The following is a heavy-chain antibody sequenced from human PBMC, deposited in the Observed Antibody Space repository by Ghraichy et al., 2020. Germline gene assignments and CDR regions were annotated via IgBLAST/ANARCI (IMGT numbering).Heavy chain of an antibody. CDR3: ARRGLGYSLYYYGLYV. D-gene: IGHD5-18*01. Sequence: SETLSLVCTVSGGSIRSHFWSWIRQPPGKGLEWIGYISYTGNTNYSPSLGGRATISLDTSKNQFSLSLTSVTAADTAVYYCARRGLGYSLYYYGLYVWGPGTSVTVSS. J-gene: IGHJ6*02. V-gene: IGHV4-59*08. CDR2: ISYTGNT. CDR1: GGSIRSHF.